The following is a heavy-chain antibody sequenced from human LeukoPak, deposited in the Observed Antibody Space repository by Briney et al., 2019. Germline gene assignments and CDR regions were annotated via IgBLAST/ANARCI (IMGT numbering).Heavy chain of an antibody. Sequence: PGGSLRLSCAASGFTLSSYAMSWVRQAPGKGLEWVSYISRSGSSICYADSVKGRFTISRDNAKNSLYLQMNSLRAEDTAVYYCAREAADGYVFGEFDPWGQGTLVTVSS. V-gene: IGHV3-48*03. J-gene: IGHJ5*02. CDR3: AREAADGYVFGEFDP. CDR2: ISRSGSSI. CDR1: GFTLSSYA. D-gene: IGHD5-24*01.